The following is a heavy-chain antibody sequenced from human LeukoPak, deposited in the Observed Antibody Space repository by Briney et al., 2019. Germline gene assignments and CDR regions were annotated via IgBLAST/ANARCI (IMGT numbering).Heavy chain of an antibody. CDR1: GFNFSAYG. Sequence: GRPLRLSCAASGFNFSAYGIHWVRQAPGKGLEWVALISYDGSNKKYGDSVKGRFTISRDNSKNTLYLQMNSLRAEDTAVYYCASGDYLDYWGQGTLVIVSS. D-gene: IGHD4-17*01. V-gene: IGHV3-30*03. CDR2: ISYDGSNK. J-gene: IGHJ4*02. CDR3: ASGDYLDY.